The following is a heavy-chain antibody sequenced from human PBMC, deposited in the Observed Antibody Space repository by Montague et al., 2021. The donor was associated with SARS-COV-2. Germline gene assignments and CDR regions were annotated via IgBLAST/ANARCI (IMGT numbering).Heavy chain of an antibody. J-gene: IGHJ4*02. CDR1: GGSFSGYY. Sequence: SDTLSPTRVVYGGSFSGYYWSWIRQPPGKGLEWIGGINHSGSTNYNPSLKSRVTISVDTSKKQFSLRLNSVTAADTAVYYCARGGGYSYGALDYWGQGTLVTVSS. CDR2: INHSGST. D-gene: IGHD5-18*01. V-gene: IGHV4-34*01. CDR3: ARGGGYSYGALDY.